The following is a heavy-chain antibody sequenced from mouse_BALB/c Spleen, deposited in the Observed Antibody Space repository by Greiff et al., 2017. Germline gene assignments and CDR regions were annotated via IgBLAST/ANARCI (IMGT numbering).Heavy chain of an antibody. CDR3: ARWSYYFDY. V-gene: IGHV1S29*02. Sequence: EVKLVESGPELVKPGASVKISCKASGYTFTDYNMHWVKQSHGKSLEWIGYIYPYNGGTGYNQKFKSKATLTVDNSSSTAYMELRSLTSEDSAVYYCARWSYYFDYWGQGTTLTVSS. D-gene: IGHD2-3*01. CDR2: IYPYNGGT. CDR1: GYTFTDYN. J-gene: IGHJ2*01.